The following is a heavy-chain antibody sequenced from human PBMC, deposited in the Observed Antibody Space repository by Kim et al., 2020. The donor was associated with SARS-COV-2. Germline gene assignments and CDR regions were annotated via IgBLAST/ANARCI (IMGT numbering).Heavy chain of an antibody. CDR2: ISYDGSNK. V-gene: IGHV3-30*18. CDR3: AKASYYYGSGSYTSFDY. Sequence: GGSLRLSCAASGFTFSSYGMNWVRQAPGKGLEWVAVISYDGSNKYYADSVKGRFTISRDNSKNTLYLQMNSLRAEDTAVYYCAKASYYYGSGSYTSFDYWGQGTLVTVSS. CDR1: GFTFSSYG. D-gene: IGHD3-10*01. J-gene: IGHJ4*02.